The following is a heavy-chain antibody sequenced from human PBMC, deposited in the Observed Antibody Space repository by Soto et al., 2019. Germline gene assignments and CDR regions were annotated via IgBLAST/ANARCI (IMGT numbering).Heavy chain of an antibody. Sequence: SVKVSCKASGGTFSRYSITLVRQAPGHGLEWIGRIIPIFGIPTYAQKFQGRVTITADESTSTAYMELSSLRSDDTAVYYCAREDRDRETGLVPAAIDGMDVWGQGTTVTVSS. CDR2: IIPIFGIP. J-gene: IGHJ6*02. CDR3: AREDRDRETGLVPAAIDGMDV. D-gene: IGHD2-2*01. V-gene: IGHV1-69*13. CDR1: GGTFSRYS.